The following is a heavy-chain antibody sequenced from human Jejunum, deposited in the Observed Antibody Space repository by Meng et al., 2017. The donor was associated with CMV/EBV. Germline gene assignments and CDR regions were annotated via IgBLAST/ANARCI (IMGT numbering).Heavy chain of an antibody. V-gene: IGHV1-69*01. Sequence: RSYVIRWVRQAPGQGPEWMGAIIPMFGKTSYAQKFQGRVTLTADESTSTAYMEVSSLRHEDTATYYCARDVRGSGLIDHYYGMDVWGQGTSVTVSS. CDR3: ARDVRGSGLIDHYYGMDV. CDR1: RSYV. D-gene: IGHD3-16*01. J-gene: IGHJ6*02. CDR2: IIPMFGKT.